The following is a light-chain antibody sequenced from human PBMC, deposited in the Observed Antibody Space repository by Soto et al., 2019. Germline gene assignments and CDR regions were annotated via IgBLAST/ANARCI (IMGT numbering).Light chain of an antibody. CDR1: SSDIGGYNY. Sequence: QSVLTQPASVSGSPGQSITISCTGSSSDIGGYNYVSWYQQHPGKAPKLLIYDVSYRPSGISDRFSGSKSGNTASLPISGLQPEDEADYYCSSYGASSTLFGGGTKVTVL. CDR3: SSYGASSTL. J-gene: IGLJ2*01. CDR2: DVS. V-gene: IGLV2-14*03.